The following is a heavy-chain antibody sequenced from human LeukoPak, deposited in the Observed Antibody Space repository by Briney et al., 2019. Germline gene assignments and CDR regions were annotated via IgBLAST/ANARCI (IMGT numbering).Heavy chain of an antibody. D-gene: IGHD3-16*02. V-gene: IGHV3-66*02. CDR3: ARDRYYYYMDV. J-gene: IGHJ6*03. CDR2: IHSGGST. CDR1: GFTVSNNY. Sequence: PGGSLRLSCAASGFTVSNNYMSWVRQAPGKGLEWVSVIHSGGSTYYADSVKGRFTISRNNSKNTLYLQMNSLRAEDTAVYYCARDRYYYYMDVWGKGTTVTVSS.